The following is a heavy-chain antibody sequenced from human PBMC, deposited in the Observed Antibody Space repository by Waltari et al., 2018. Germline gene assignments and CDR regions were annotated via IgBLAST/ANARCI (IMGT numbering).Heavy chain of an antibody. Sequence: QVQLQESGPGLVKPSETLSLTCTVSGGSISSYYWSWIRQPPGKGLEWIGYIYYSGSTNYNPSLKRRVTISVDTSKNQFSLKLSSVTAADTAVYYCAREESMYYDSSGYYYVGGYFDYWGQGTLVTVSS. J-gene: IGHJ4*02. CDR2: IYYSGST. CDR3: AREESMYYDSSGYYYVGGYFDY. V-gene: IGHV4-59*01. D-gene: IGHD3-22*01. CDR1: GGSISSYY.